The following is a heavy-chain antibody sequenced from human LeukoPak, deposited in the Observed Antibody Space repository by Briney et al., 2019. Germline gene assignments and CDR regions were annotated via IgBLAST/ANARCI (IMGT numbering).Heavy chain of an antibody. CDR1: GFTFSSYG. CDR3: ASPLRGYCSSTSCYSL. V-gene: IGHV3-30*03. J-gene: IGHJ4*02. D-gene: IGHD2-2*01. Sequence: GGSLRPSCADSGFTFSSYGMHWVRQAPGKGLEWVAVRSYDGSNKYYADSVKGRFTISRDNSKNTLYLQMNSLRAEDTAVYYCASPLRGYCSSTSCYSLWGQGTLVTVSS. CDR2: RSYDGSNK.